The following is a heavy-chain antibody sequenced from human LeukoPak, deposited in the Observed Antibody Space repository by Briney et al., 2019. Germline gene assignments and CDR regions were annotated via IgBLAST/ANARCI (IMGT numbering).Heavy chain of an antibody. CDR3: ANYRGNSERSLYCGGDCYSTV. V-gene: IGHV3-23*01. CDR2: ISGSGGST. J-gene: IGHJ4*02. D-gene: IGHD2-21*01. Sequence: GGSLRLSCAASGFTFSSYAMSWVRQAPGKGLEWVSAISGSGGSTYYADSVKGRFTISRDNSKNTLYLQMNSLRAEDTAVYYCANYRGNSERSLYCGGDCYSTVWGQGTLVTVSS. CDR1: GFTFSSYA.